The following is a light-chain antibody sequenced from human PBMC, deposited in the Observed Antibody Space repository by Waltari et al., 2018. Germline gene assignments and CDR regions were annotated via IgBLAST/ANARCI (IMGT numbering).Light chain of an antibody. CDR1: KLGDKY. Sequence: SYELTQPPSVSVSPGQTASITCSGDKLGDKYACWYQQKPGQSPLLVVYQDTKRPSGIPWRVSGAKSGDTASLTITGTQAMDEADYYCQAWDNVPHVVFGGGTKLTV. CDR2: QDT. J-gene: IGLJ2*01. V-gene: IGLV3-1*01. CDR3: QAWDNVPHVV.